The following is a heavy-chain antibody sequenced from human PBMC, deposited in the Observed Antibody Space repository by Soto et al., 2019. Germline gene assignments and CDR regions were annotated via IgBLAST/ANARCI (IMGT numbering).Heavy chain of an antibody. CDR3: ARALFWSGYYDGYYFDY. D-gene: IGHD3-3*01. J-gene: IGHJ4*02. Sequence: ASVKVSCKASGYSFSSYAIHWVRQAPGQRLEWMGWINAGNRNTKYSQNFQDRVTITRDASASTAYMELSSLRSEDTAVYYCARALFWSGYYDGYYFDYWGQGTLVTVSS. V-gene: IGHV1-3*01. CDR2: INAGNRNT. CDR1: GYSFSSYA.